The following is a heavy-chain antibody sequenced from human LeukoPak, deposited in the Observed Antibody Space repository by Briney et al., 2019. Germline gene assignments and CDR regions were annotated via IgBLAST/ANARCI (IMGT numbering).Heavy chain of an antibody. CDR2: IYYSGNT. V-gene: IGHV4-39*01. CDR3: ARHNGYSFGRQDY. CDR1: GDSINSSSYY. D-gene: IGHD5-18*01. Sequence: SETLSLTCTVSGDSINSSSYYWGWIRQPPGKGLEWIGSIYYSGNTYYTPSLKSRVTISLDTSKNQFSLKLSSVTAADTAVYYCARHNGYSFGRQDYWGQGTLVTVSS. J-gene: IGHJ4*02.